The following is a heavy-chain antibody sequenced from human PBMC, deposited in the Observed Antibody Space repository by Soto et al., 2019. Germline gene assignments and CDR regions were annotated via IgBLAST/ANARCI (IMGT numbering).Heavy chain of an antibody. CDR1: GFTFSSYT. CDR3: ARLEYDGNSILMVLYGMDV. Sequence: QVQLVESGGGVVQPGRSLRLSCVASGFTFSSYTMHWVRQAPGKGLEWVAVISYDGTIKYYADSVKGRFTISRDNSINTLYLQMNSLRAEDTAVYYCARLEYDGNSILMVLYGMDVWGQGTTVTVSS. D-gene: IGHD2-8*01. CDR2: ISYDGTIK. V-gene: IGHV3-30-3*01. J-gene: IGHJ6*02.